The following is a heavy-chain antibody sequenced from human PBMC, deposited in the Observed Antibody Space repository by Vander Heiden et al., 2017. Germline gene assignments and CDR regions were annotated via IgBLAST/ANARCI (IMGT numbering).Heavy chain of an antibody. V-gene: IGHV3-23*01. CDR3: AKSWDYLIWYFDL. Sequence: EVPLLESGGGLVPPGVSLRLSCAASGFTFSSYAMSWFRQAPGKGLEWVSAISGSGGSTYYADSVKGRFTISRDNSKNTLYLQMTGVRAEDTAVYYCAKSWDYLIWYFDLWGRGTLVTVSS. J-gene: IGHJ2*01. CDR2: ISGSGGST. D-gene: IGHD1-7*01. CDR1: GFTFSSYA.